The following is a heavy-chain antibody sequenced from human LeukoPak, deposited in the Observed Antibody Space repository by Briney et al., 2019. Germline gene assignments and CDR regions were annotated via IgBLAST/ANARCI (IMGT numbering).Heavy chain of an antibody. Sequence: PGGSLRLSCAASGFTFSDYYMSWIRQAPGKGLEWVSYISSSGSTIYYADSVKGRFTISRDNAKNSLYLQMNSLRAEDTAVYYCARETLRYFDWLFLYYFDYWGQGTLVTVSS. D-gene: IGHD3-9*01. CDR3: ARETLRYFDWLFLYYFDY. CDR1: GFTFSDYY. J-gene: IGHJ4*02. CDR2: ISSSGSTI. V-gene: IGHV3-11*04.